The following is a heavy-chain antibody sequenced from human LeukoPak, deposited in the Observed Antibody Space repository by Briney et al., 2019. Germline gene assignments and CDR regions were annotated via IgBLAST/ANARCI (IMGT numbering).Heavy chain of an antibody. Sequence: GGSLRLSCEASGFPFSTFWMIWVRQPPGKGLEWVAKIQQDGSGEEYVDSVKGRFTISRDNAKNSLYLQMNSLRAEDTAVYYCARDPAHLFHYYYYGMDVWGQGTTVTVSS. CDR3: ARDPAHLFHYYYYGMDV. CDR2: IQQDGSGE. J-gene: IGHJ6*02. CDR1: GFPFSTFW. V-gene: IGHV3-7*03. D-gene: IGHD2-21*01.